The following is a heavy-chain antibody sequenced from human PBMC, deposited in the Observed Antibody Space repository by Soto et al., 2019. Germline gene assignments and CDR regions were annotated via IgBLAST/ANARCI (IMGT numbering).Heavy chain of an antibody. V-gene: IGHV3-23*01. CDR1: GFTFNTYA. J-gene: IGHJ3*01. CDR2: LSGTGGDT. Sequence: GGSLRLSCAASGFTFNTYAMTWVRQAPGKGLEWVSSLSGTGGDTYCADSVKGRFTISRDNSKNTLSLQMNSLRAEDTAVYYCAKRFATGYYSAFDLWGQGTMVTVSS. CDR3: AKRFATGYYSAFDL. D-gene: IGHD3-22*01.